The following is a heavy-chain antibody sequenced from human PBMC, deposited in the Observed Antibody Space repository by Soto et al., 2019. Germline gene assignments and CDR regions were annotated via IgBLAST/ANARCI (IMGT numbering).Heavy chain of an antibody. V-gene: IGHV3-30-3*01. J-gene: IGHJ4*02. D-gene: IGHD6-6*01. CDR3: ARDPLSSSSAGYFDY. CDR1: GFTFSSYA. Sequence: QVQLVESGGGVVQPGRSLRLSCAASGFTFSSYAMHWVRQAPGKGLEWVAVISYDGSNKYYADSVKGRFTISRDNSKNTLYLQMNSLRAEDTAVYYCARDPLSSSSAGYFDYWGQGTLVTVSS. CDR2: ISYDGSNK.